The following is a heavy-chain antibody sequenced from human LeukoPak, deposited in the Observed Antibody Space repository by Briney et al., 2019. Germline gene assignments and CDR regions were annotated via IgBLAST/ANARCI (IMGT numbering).Heavy chain of an antibody. CDR1: GGPINVYY. D-gene: IGHD6-13*01. J-gene: IGHJ4*02. CDR2: VPYDGST. Sequence: SETLSLTCTVSGGPINVYYWSWIRQPPGKGLEWIGYVPYDGSTNYNPCLKSRVIILLDTSKNQLSLKLSSVTAADTAVYYCARSEQLIRTFDYWGQGTLVTVSS. CDR3: ARSEQLIRTFDY. V-gene: IGHV4-59*08.